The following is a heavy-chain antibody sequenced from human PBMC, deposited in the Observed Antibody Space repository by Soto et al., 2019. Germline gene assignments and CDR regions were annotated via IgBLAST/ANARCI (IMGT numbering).Heavy chain of an antibody. V-gene: IGHV3-23*01. Sequence: GGSLRLSCAASGFTFSSSAMNWVRQAPGKGPEWVSVISASDGNTYYADSVKGRFTISRDNSKNTLYLDMNSLRVEDTAVYYCAKSLNINWKNWFDPWGQGTLVTVSS. CDR1: GFTFSSSA. D-gene: IGHD1-1*01. CDR2: ISASDGNT. J-gene: IGHJ5*02. CDR3: AKSLNINWKNWFDP.